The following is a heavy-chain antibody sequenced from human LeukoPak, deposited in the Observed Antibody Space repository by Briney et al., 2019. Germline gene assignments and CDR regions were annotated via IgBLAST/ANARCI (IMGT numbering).Heavy chain of an antibody. CDR3: AREGD. CDR1: GYSFATYG. CDR2: ISPYDGNT. J-gene: IGHJ1*01. Sequence: ASVKVSCKASGYSFATYGISWVRQAPGQGLEWMGWISPYDGNTKYSQKFQGRVTLTTETSTTTAYMELRNLRPDDTAVYYCAREGDWGQGTLVTVSS. V-gene: IGHV1-18*01.